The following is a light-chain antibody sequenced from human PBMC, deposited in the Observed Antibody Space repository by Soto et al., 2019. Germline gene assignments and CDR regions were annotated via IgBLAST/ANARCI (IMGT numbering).Light chain of an antibody. J-gene: IGKJ5*01. V-gene: IGKV3-20*01. CDR2: GAS. CDR3: QQYGSSPRT. CDR1: QSVSG. Sequence: EIVLTQSPGTLSLSPGERATLSCRASQSVSGMAWYQQIRGQAPRLLIYGASTRATGIPDRFSGSGSGTDFTLTISRLEPEDFAVYYCQQYGSSPRTFGQGTRLEIK.